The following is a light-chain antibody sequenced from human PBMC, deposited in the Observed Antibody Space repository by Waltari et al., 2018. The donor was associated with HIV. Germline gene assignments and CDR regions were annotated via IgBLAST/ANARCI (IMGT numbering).Light chain of an antibody. J-gene: IGLJ3*02. CDR1: KNHVGFQG. CDR2: RGN. CDR3: SSWDTRLNGWV. Sequence: QAGLTQPPSVSTALGQTAPPTCPGDKNHVGFQGPPSLKHHQGHPPKLLSYRGNHRPSGVPGRFSASTSGKTASLNITGLQADDEADYFCSSWDTRLNGWVFGGGTHLTVL. V-gene: IGLV10-54*04.